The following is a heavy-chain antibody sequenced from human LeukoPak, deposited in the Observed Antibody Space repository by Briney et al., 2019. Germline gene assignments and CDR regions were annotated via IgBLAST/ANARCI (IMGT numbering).Heavy chain of an antibody. J-gene: IGHJ4*02. CDR2: IKQDESEK. V-gene: IGHV3-7*01. CDR1: GLSFSSYW. D-gene: IGHD2-15*01. Sequence: PGGSLRLSCAASGLSFSSYWMSWVRQAPGKGLQWVAYIKQDESEKCYVDSVKGRFTISRDNAKNSLYLQMNSLRAEDTAVYYCARDPSRSLVVVASPLYFDYWGQGTLVTVSS. CDR3: ARDPSRSLVVVASPLYFDY.